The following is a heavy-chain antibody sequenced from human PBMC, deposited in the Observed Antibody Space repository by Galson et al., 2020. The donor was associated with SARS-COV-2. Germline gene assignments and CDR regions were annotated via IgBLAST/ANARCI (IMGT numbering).Heavy chain of an antibody. J-gene: IGHJ4*02. Sequence: GGSLRLSCAASGFTFSSYAMHWVRQAPGKGLEWVAVISYDGSNKYYADSVKGRFTISRDNSKNTLYLQMNSLRAEDTAVYYCAVVSEDYGDYVADYWGQGTLVTVSS. CDR1: GFTFSSYA. D-gene: IGHD4-17*01. CDR2: ISYDGSNK. CDR3: AVVSEDYGDYVADY. V-gene: IGHV3-30*04.